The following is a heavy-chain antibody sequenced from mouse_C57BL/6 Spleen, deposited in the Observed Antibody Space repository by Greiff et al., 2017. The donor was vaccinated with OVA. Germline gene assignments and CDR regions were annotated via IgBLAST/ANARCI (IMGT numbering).Heavy chain of an antibody. Sequence: EVQRVESGGGLVQPGGSMKLSCVASGFTFSNYWMNWVRQSPEKGLEWVAQIRLKSDNYATHYAESVKGRFTISRDDSKSSVYLQMNNLRAEDTGIYYCTGYDYLDYWGQGTTLTVSS. CDR1: GFTFSNYW. CDR3: TGYDYLDY. J-gene: IGHJ2*01. CDR2: IRLKSDNYAT. D-gene: IGHD2-3*01. V-gene: IGHV6-3*01.